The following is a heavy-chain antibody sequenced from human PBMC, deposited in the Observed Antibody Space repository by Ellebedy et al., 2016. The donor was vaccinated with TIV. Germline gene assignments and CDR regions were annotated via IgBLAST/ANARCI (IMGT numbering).Heavy chain of an antibody. CDR1: GYTFTSYD. V-gene: IGHV1-8*01. J-gene: IGHJ4*02. D-gene: IGHD3-22*01. CDR3: ARGNQYYDSIGYHD. CDR2: MNPNSGNT. Sequence: ASVKVSCXASGYTFTSYDINWVRQATGQGLEWMGWMNPNSGNTGYAQKFQGRVTMTRNTSISTAYMELRSLRSDDTATYYCARGNQYYDSIGYHDWGQGTLVTVSS.